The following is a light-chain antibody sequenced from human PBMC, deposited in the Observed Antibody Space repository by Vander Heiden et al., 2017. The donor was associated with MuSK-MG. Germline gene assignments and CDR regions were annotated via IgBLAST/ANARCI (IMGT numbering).Light chain of an antibody. J-gene: IGKJ2*01. Sequence: DIQMTQSPSSLAAFVGDRVSITCRASQNINSYLSWYQQKSGKAPKLLIYAASTLQSGVPSTFSGSESGTEFTLTITTLQPEDFATSFCQQSYNTPYTFGQGTMMEIK. CDR1: QNINSY. CDR2: AAS. CDR3: QQSYNTPYT. V-gene: IGKV1-39*01.